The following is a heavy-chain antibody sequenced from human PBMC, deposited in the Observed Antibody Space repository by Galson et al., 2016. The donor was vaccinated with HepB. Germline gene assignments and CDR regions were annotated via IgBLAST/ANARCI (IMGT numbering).Heavy chain of an antibody. D-gene: IGHD3-10*01. CDR1: GGSVSSTSYH. J-gene: IGHJ5*02. CDR3: ARVIGGAVNGAGYWFDP. Sequence: SETLSLTCTVSGGSVSSTSYHWSWIRQPPGKGLEWIGYIYYSGSTKYNPSLKSRVTISVDTSKNQFSLKLTSVTAADTAVYYCARVIGGAVNGAGYWFDPWGQGTLVTVSS. V-gene: IGHV4-61*01. CDR2: IYYSGST.